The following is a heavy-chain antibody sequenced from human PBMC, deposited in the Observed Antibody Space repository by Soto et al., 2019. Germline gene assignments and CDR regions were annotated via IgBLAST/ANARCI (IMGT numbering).Heavy chain of an antibody. CDR3: ARDDSPKDGWYGYYYYGMDV. Sequence: GASVKVSCKASGYTFTSYGISWVRQAPGQGLEWMGWISAYNGNTNYAQKLQGRVTMTTDTSTSTAYMELRSLRSDDTAVYYCARDDSPKDGWYGYYYYGMDVWGQGTTVTVSS. CDR2: ISAYNGNT. J-gene: IGHJ6*02. V-gene: IGHV1-18*01. CDR1: GYTFTSYG. D-gene: IGHD6-19*01.